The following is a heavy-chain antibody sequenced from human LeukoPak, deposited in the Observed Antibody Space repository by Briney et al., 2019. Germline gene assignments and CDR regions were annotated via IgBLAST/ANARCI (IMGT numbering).Heavy chain of an antibody. Sequence: GGSLRLSCAASGFTFGNSWMTWVRQAPGKGLEWVASIKQDGSETYYVDSVKGRFTISRDNTKNSLYLQMNSLRVEDTAVFYCARDQYDTWSRRGNFDSWGQGTLVIVSS. V-gene: IGHV3-7*03. D-gene: IGHD3-3*01. J-gene: IGHJ4*02. CDR2: IKQDGSET. CDR1: GFTFGNSW. CDR3: ARDQYDTWSRRGNFDS.